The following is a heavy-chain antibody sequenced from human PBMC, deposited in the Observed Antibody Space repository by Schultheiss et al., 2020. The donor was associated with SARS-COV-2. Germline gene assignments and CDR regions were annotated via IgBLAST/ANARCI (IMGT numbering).Heavy chain of an antibody. V-gene: IGHV2-5*01. J-gene: IGHJ4*02. CDR2: IYWNDDK. Sequence: SGPTLVKPTETLTLTCTVSGFSLSNARMGVSWIRQPPGKALEWLALIYWNDDKRYSPSLKSRLTITKDTSKNQVVLTMTNMDPVDTATYYCAHRSYDSSGYLVDYWGQGTLVTVSS. D-gene: IGHD3-22*01. CDR1: GFSLSNARMG. CDR3: AHRSYDSSGYLVDY.